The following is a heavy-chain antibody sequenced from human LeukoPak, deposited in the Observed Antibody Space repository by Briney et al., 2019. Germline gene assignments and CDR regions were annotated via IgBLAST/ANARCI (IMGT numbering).Heavy chain of an antibody. CDR1: GFTFSSYW. Sequence: GGSLRLSCAASGFTFSSYWMSWVRQAPGKGLEWVANVKQDGSEKNYVGFVKGRFTISRDNAKNSLFLQMNSLRAEDTAVYHCATGLWTFGSWGQGTLVTVSS. CDR3: ATGLWTFGS. J-gene: IGHJ4*02. D-gene: IGHD2-21*01. CDR2: VKQDGSEK. V-gene: IGHV3-7*03.